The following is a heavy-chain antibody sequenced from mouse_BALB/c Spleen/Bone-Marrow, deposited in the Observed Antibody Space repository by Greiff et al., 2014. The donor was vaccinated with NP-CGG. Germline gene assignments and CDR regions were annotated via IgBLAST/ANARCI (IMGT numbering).Heavy chain of an antibody. CDR1: GFAFSSYD. CDR3: AREVLRDYFDY. V-gene: IGHV5-12-1*01. CDR2: ISSGGGST. D-gene: IGHD1-1*01. Sequence: EVQRVESGGGLVKPGGSLKLSCAASGFAFSSYDMSWVRQTPEKRLEWVAYISSGGGSTYHPDTVKGRFTISRDNAKNTLYLQMSSLKSEDTAMYYCAREVLRDYFDYWGQGTTLTVSS. J-gene: IGHJ2*01.